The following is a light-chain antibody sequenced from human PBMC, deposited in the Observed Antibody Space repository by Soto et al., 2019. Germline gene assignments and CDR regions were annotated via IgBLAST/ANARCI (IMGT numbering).Light chain of an antibody. V-gene: IGKV1-39*01. CDR1: QSISSD. Sequence: DIQMTQSPSSLSASVGDRVTITCRASQSISSDLNWYQQKPGKAPKLLIYAASRLQSGVTSRFSGSGSGTDFTLTISSRQPEDFATYYCQQSYSTPWTFGQVTKVEIK. CDR2: AAS. CDR3: QQSYSTPWT. J-gene: IGKJ1*01.